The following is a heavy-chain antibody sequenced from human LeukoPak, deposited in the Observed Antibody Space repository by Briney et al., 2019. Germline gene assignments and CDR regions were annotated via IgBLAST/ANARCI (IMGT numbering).Heavy chain of an antibody. CDR1: GGSFSGYY. CDR2: INHSGST. Sequence: SETLSLTCAVYGGSFSGYYWSWIRQPPGKGLEWIGEINHSGSTNYNPSLKSRVTISVDTSKNQFPLKLSSVTAADTAVYYCARLLDFYGSGSYALGYWGQGTLVTVSS. CDR3: ARLLDFYGSGSYALGY. D-gene: IGHD3-10*01. J-gene: IGHJ4*02. V-gene: IGHV4-34*01.